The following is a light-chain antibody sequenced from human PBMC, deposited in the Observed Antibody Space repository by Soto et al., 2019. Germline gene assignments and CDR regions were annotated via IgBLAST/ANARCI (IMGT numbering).Light chain of an antibody. CDR1: QSVSSSY. CDR2: GAS. J-gene: IGKJ1*01. V-gene: IGKV3-20*01. Sequence: ETVWTQSPGTLSLSPGERAPLSCRASQSVSSSYLAWYQQKPGQAPRLLIYGASSRATGIPDRFSGRGSGTDFTLTIRRLQTEDFAVYYCKQYDSSPKTVGLGTKVDIK. CDR3: KQYDSSPKT.